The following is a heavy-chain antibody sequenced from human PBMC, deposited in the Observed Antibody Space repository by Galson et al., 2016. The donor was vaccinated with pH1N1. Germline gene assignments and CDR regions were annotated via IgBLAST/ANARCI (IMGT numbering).Heavy chain of an antibody. V-gene: IGHV2-5*02. D-gene: IGHD3-16*01. Sequence: PALVKPTQTLTLTCAFSGFSLSASGEAVGWRRQPPGKAPEWLAMIYWDDSERYSQSLKDRLTISKDPTKRHVVLTMTDMAPEDTGTYYCVHIDNIVMEEAAFDIFDIWGQGAAVHVSS. CDR3: VHIDNIVMEEAAFDIFDI. CDR1: GFSLSASGEA. J-gene: IGHJ3*02. CDR2: IYWDDSE.